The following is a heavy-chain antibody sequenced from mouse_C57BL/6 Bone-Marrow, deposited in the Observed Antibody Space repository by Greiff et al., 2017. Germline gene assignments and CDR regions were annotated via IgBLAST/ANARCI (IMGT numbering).Heavy chain of an antibody. Sequence: EVQLKQSVAELVRPGASVKLSCTASGFNIKNTYMHWVKQRPEQGLEWIGRIDPANGNTKYAPKFQGKATLTADTSSNTAYPQLSSLTCEDTAIYDCVRWSPFSYRGQGNLVTVTA. CDR1: GFNIKNTY. V-gene: IGHV14-3*01. CDR3: VRWSPFSY. J-gene: IGHJ3*01. CDR2: IDPANGNT.